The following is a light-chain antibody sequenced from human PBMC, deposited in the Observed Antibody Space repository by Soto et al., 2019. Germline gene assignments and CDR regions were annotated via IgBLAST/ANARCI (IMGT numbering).Light chain of an antibody. J-gene: IGLJ3*02. V-gene: IGLV2-14*01. CDR2: EVS. Sequence: QSVLTQPASVSGSPGQSITISCTGTSSDVGGYNYVSWYQQHPGKAPKLMIYEVSNRPSGVSNRFSGSKSGNTASLTISGLQAEDEADYYCSSYTTSSIFWVFGGGTKLTVL. CDR3: SSYTTSSIFWV. CDR1: SSDVGGYNY.